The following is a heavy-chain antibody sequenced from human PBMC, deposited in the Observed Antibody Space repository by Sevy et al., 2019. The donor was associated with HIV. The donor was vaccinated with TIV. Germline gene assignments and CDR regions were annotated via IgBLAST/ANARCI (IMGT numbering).Heavy chain of an antibody. J-gene: IGHJ5*02. CDR2: IFYDGST. D-gene: IGHD2-8*02. CDR1: GGSIGHYY. CDR3: ARGALLGFYSNWFDP. Sequence: SETLSLTCTVSGGSIGHYYWSWIRQSPGKGLEWIGYIFYDGSTNYNPSLKSRVTMSVDTSKNQFSLRLDSVTAADTALYFCARGALLGFYSNWFDPWGQGTLVTVSS. V-gene: IGHV4-59*01.